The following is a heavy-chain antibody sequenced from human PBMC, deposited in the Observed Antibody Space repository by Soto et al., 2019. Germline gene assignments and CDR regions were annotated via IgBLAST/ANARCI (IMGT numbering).Heavy chain of an antibody. D-gene: IGHD3-16*02. J-gene: IGHJ5*02. CDR3: AGRNSLASVSLNFRELSNYKWIDP. V-gene: IGHV4-39*01. Sequence: SETLSLTCTVSGDSITNSNYYWGWFRQPPGKGLEWIASTYYIGSTYYNPSLKSRVTISVDTSNNQFSLNLNSVTASDTAVYYCAGRNSLASVSLNFRELSNYKWIDPWGPGTLVTVAS. CDR1: GDSITNSNYY. CDR2: TYYIGST.